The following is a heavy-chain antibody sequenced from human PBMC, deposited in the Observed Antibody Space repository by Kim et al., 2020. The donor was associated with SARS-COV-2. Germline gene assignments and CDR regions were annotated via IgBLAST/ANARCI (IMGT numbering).Heavy chain of an antibody. CDR3: AKDLWAAAGMLYYYGMDV. Sequence: GGSLRLSCAASGFTFSSYGMHWVRQAPGKGLEWVAVIWYDGSNKYYADSVKGRFAISRDNSKNTLYLQMNSLRAEDTAVYYCAKDLWAAAGMLYYYGMDVWGQGTTVTVSS. J-gene: IGHJ6*02. D-gene: IGHD6-13*01. V-gene: IGHV3-33*06. CDR1: GFTFSSYG. CDR2: IWYDGSNK.